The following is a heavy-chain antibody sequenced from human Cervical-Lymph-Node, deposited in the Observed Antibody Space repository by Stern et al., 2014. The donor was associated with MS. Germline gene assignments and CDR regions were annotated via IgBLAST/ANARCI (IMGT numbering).Heavy chain of an antibody. D-gene: IGHD3-22*01. V-gene: IGHV1-46*03. CDR1: GYTFTSYY. CDR2: LNPSGGNA. J-gene: IGHJ4*02. Sequence: QMQLVQSGAEVKKPGASVNISCKASGYTFTSYYVYWVRQAPGQGLEWMGILNPSGGNALYAQNFQGRVTMTRDTSTSTVYMHLSSLRSEDTAVYYCARDYYYDTSAPFDYWGQGTLVTVSS. CDR3: ARDYYYDTSAPFDY.